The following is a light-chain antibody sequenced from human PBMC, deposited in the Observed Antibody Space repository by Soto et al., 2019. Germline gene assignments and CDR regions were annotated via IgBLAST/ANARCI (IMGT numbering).Light chain of an antibody. V-gene: IGKV3-15*01. Sequence: EIVMTQSPATLSVSPGERASLSCRASQSVSTNLAWYQQKPAQAPRLLIYGASTRATGIPGRFSGGGSGTEFTLTISSLQSADFAVYYCQQRHMWPITFGQGTRLEIK. CDR2: GAS. CDR3: QQRHMWPIT. CDR1: QSVSTN. J-gene: IGKJ5*01.